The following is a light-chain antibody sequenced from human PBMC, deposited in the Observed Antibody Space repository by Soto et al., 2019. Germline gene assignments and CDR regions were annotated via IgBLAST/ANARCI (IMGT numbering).Light chain of an antibody. CDR3: QQYGSSPWT. V-gene: IGKV3-20*01. CDR1: QSVSSSY. J-gene: IGKJ1*01. Sequence: EIVLTQSPGTLSLSPGERATLSCRASQSVSSSYLAWYQQKPGQAPRLLIYGASSRATGIPDRLSGSGSGTDFTHTISREEPEDFAVYYCQQYGSSPWTFGQGTKVEIK. CDR2: GAS.